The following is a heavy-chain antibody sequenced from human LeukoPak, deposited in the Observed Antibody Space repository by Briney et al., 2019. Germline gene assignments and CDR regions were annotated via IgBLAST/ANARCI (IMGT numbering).Heavy chain of an antibody. CDR3: ARGGSRLAPPRVYYFDY. D-gene: IGHD3-3*02. CDR2: IHHSGST. Sequence: SETLSLTCTVSGGSISSYYWSWIRQPPGKGLEWIGYIHHSGSTNYNPSFKSRGTISVDTSKNQFSLTLSPVTAADTAVYYCARGGSRLAPPRVYYFDYWGQGTLVTVSS. V-gene: IGHV4-59*08. CDR1: GGSISSYY. J-gene: IGHJ4*02.